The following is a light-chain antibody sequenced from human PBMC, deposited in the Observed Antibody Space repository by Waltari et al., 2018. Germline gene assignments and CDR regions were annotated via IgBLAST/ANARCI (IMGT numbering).Light chain of an antibody. CDR3: AAWDDSLNGPV. CDR1: SSNIGSNT. J-gene: IGLJ3*02. Sequence: QSVLTQPPSASGTPGQRVTISCSGSSSNIGSNTVNWYQQLPGTAPKLLIYSNNQPPSGVPDRFSGSNAGTSASLAISGLQSEDEADYYCAAWDDSLNGPVFGGGTKLTVL. V-gene: IGLV1-44*01. CDR2: SNN.